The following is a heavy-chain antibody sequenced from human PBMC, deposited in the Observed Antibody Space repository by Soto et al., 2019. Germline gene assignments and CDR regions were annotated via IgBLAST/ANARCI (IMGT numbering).Heavy chain of an antibody. CDR3: ARDDGDYYFDY. D-gene: IGHD4-17*01. CDR2: IYSGGST. Sequence: EVQLVESGGGLVQPGGSLRLSCAASGFTVSSNYMSWVRQAPGKGLEWVSVIYSGGSTYYADSVKGRFTISRDNSTNTLYLQMNSLRAEDTAVYYCARDDGDYYFDYWGQGTLVTVSS. V-gene: IGHV3-66*01. J-gene: IGHJ4*02. CDR1: GFTVSSNY.